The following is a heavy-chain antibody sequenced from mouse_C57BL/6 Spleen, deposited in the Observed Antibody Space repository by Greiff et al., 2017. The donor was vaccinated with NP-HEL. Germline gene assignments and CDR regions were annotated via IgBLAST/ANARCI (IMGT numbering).Heavy chain of an antibody. CDR3: TTYSYINFFAY. CDR2: IDPENGDT. D-gene: IGHD2-5*01. CDR1: GFNITDDY. Sequence: VQLQQSGAELVRPGASVKLSCTASGFNITDDYMHWVKQRPEQGLEWIGWIDPENGDTEYASKFQGKATITADTSSNTAYLQLSSLTSEDTAVYYCTTYSYINFFAYWGQGTLVTVSA. J-gene: IGHJ3*01. V-gene: IGHV14-4*01.